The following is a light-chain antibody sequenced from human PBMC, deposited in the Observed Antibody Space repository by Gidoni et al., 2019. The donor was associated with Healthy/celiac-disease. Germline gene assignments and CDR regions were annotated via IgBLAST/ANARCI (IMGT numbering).Light chain of an antibody. CDR1: QSVRSN. V-gene: IGKV3-15*01. Sequence: EIVMTQSPATLSVPPGARATLSCRASQSVRSNLAWYQQKPGQAPRLLIYGASTRATGIPARFSGSGSGTEFTLTISSLQSEDFAVYYCQQYNNWPPLTFGGGTKVEIK. CDR2: GAS. J-gene: IGKJ4*01. CDR3: QQYNNWPPLT.